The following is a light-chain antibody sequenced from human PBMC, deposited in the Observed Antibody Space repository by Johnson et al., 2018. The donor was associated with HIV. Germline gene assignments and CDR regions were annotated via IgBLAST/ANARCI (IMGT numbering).Light chain of an antibody. CDR2: ESN. CDR3: GTWDISLSAGLYV. CDR1: SFNIGINF. Sequence: QSVLTQPPSVSAAPGQRVTISCSGSSFNIGINFVSWYQQVPGTAPKLLIYESNKRPSGIPNRFSGSKSGTSATLGITGLQTGDEADYYCGTWDISLSAGLYVFGTGTKVTVL. V-gene: IGLV1-51*02. J-gene: IGLJ1*01.